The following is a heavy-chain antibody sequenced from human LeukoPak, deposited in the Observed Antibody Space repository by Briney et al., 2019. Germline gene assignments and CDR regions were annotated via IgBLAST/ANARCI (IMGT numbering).Heavy chain of an antibody. D-gene: IGHD7-27*01. J-gene: IGHJ4*02. CDR1: GGSLSRYY. CDR3: ARGTPGDPFDY. CDR2: IYNRGST. Sequence: SETLSLTCTVSGGSLSRYYWSWIRQPPGKGLEWIGYIYNRGSTNYNPSLKSRVTISVDTSKNQFSLKLSSVTAADTAVYYCARGTPGDPFDYWGQGTLVTVSS. V-gene: IGHV4-59*01.